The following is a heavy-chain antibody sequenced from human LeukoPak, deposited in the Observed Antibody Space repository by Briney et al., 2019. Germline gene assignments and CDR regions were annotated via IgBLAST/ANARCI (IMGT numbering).Heavy chain of an antibody. CDR2: IYYSGST. Sequence: SETLSLTCTVSGGSISSSSYYWGWIRQPPGKGLEWIGSIYYSGSTYYNPSLKSRDTISVDTSKNQFSLKLSSVTAADTAVYYCASYCSSTSCSDAFDIWGQGTMVTVSS. V-gene: IGHV4-39*01. J-gene: IGHJ3*02. D-gene: IGHD2-2*01. CDR3: ASYCSSTSCSDAFDI. CDR1: GGSISSSSYY.